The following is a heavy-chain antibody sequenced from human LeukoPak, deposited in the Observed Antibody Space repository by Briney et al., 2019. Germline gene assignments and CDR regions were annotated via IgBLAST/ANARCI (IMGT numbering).Heavy chain of an antibody. CDR3: ARGQYYYDSSGTNLFDY. D-gene: IGHD3-22*01. J-gene: IGHJ4*02. Sequence: PSETLSFTCTVSGGSISSSSYYWGWIRQPPGKGLEWIGSIYYSGSTYYNPSLKSRVTMSVDTSKNQFSLKLSSVTAADTAVYYCARGQYYYDSSGTNLFDYWGQGTLVTVSS. CDR2: IYYSGST. CDR1: GGSISSSSYY. V-gene: IGHV4-39*07.